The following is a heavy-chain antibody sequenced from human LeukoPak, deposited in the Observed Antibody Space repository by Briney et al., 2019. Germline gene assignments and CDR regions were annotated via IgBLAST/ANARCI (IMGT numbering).Heavy chain of an antibody. CDR3: ARLGSGYPTPDY. CDR1: GASVSSSDYY. CDR2: LYFSGNP. D-gene: IGHD6-19*01. V-gene: IGHV4-39*01. Sequence: PSQTLSLTCAVSGASVSSSDYYWGWIRQPPGMRLEWIGNLYFSGNPYYNPSLNSRVTISVDTSKNQFSLKMRSVTAADTAVYYCARLGSGYPTPDYWGRGTLVTVSS. J-gene: IGHJ4*02.